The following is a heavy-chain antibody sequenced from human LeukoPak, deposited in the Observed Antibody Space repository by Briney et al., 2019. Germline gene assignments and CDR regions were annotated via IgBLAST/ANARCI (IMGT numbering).Heavy chain of an antibody. V-gene: IGHV3-48*03. CDR2: ISSSGSTI. CDR3: ASSRYSWFGELLNMGNYYYYYYMDV. CDR1: GFTFSSYE. J-gene: IGHJ6*03. Sequence: GGSLRLSCAASGFTFSSYEMNWVRQAPGKGLEWVSYISSSGSTIYYADSVKGRFTISRDNAKNSLYLQMNSLRAEDTAVYYCASSRYSWFGELLNMGNYYYYYYMDVWGKGTTVTVSS. D-gene: IGHD3-10*01.